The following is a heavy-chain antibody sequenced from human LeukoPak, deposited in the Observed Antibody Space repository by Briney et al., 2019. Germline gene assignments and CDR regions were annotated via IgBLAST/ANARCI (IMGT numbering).Heavy chain of an antibody. CDR1: GFTFSNYA. CDR3: AKGLRRDAFDI. V-gene: IGHV3-23*01. CDR2: ISGSAGGT. J-gene: IGHJ3*02. Sequence: GGSLRLSCAASGFTFSNYAMSWVRQAPGKGLEWVSGISGSAGGTYYADSVKGRFTISRDNSQNTLYLQMNGLRAEDTAVYYCAKGLRRDAFDIWGQGTMVTASS.